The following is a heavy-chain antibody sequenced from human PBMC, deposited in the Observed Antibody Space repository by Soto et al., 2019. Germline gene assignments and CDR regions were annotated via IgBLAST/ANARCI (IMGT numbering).Heavy chain of an antibody. J-gene: IGHJ6*02. CDR1: GFTFTSYG. D-gene: IGHD2-15*01. V-gene: IGHV1-18*01. CDR2: ISAYNGNT. Sequence: ASGKVTCKASGFTFTSYGINWGRQAPGQRLEWMGWISAYNGNTNYAPKLQGRVTMTTDTSTSTAYMELRSLRSDDTAVYYCAREAYLFSGGSCYSYGMDVWGQGTTLTRSS. CDR3: AREAYLFSGGSCYSYGMDV.